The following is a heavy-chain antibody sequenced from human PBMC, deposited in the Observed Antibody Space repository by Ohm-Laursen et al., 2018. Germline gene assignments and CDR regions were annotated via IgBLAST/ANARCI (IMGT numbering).Heavy chain of an antibody. CDR2: ISRNSGSI. CDR1: GFTFDDYA. V-gene: IGHV3-9*01. CDR3: VHFQHY. J-gene: IGHJ4*02. D-gene: IGHD2/OR15-2a*01. Sequence: SLRLSCSASGFTFDDYAMHWVRQAPGKGLEWVSGISRNSGSIGYADSVKGRFTISRDNAKNTLYLQMNSLRAEDTAVYYYVHFQHYWGQGTLVTVSS.